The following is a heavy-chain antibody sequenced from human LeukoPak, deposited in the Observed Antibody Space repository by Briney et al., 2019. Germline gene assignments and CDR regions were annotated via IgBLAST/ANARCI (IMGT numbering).Heavy chain of an antibody. Sequence: GGSLGLSCAASGFTFSSYEMNWVRQAPGKGLERVSYISSSGSTIYYADSVKGRFTISRDNAKNSLYLQMNSLRAEDTAVYYCARDKVVTAMHYYYYGMDVWGQGTTVTVSS. CDR1: GFTFSSYE. D-gene: IGHD2-21*02. J-gene: IGHJ6*02. CDR2: ISSSGSTI. CDR3: ARDKVVTAMHYYYYGMDV. V-gene: IGHV3-48*03.